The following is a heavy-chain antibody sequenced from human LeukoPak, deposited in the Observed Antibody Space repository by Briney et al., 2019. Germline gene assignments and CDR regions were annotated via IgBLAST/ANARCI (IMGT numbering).Heavy chain of an antibody. V-gene: IGHV4-39*01. CDR2: IYYSGTT. CDR1: GGPISSDNYY. CDR3: ARYPTLRYGEGWFDP. D-gene: IGHD5-18*01. J-gene: IGHJ5*02. Sequence: SETLSLTCTVSGGPISSDNYYWGWIRQPPGKGLEWIGSIYYSGTTYYNASLKSRVTMSVNTSKNQFSLRLSSVTAADTAVYYCARYPTLRYGEGWFDPCGQGTLVTVSS.